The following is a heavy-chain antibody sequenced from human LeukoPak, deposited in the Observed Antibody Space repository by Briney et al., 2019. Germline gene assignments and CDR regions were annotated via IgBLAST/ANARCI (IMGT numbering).Heavy chain of an antibody. CDR3: ARLFSGYYYG. CDR2: IYYSGST. J-gene: IGHJ4*02. V-gene: IGHV4-30-4*01. D-gene: IGHD3-22*01. CDR1: GGSISSGDYY. Sequence: PSETLSLTCTVSGGSISSGDYYWSWIRQAPGKGLEGIGYIYYSGSTYYNPSLKSRVTISVDTSKNQFSLKLSSVTAADTAVYYCARLFSGYYYGWGQGTLVTVSS.